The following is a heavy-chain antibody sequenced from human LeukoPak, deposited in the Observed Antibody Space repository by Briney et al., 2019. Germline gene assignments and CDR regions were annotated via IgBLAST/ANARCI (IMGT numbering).Heavy chain of an antibody. CDR2: ISYGGSNK. CDR3: ARARNDYDSNGFSLLDY. V-gene: IGHV3-30*03. D-gene: IGHD3-22*01. J-gene: IGHJ4*02. CDR1: GFTFSSYG. Sequence: PGGSLRLSCAASGFTFSSYGMHWVRQAPGKGLEWVAVISYGGSNKYYADSVKGRFTISRDNSKNTLYLQLNSLRAEDTALYYCARARNDYDSNGFSLLDYWGQGTLVTVSS.